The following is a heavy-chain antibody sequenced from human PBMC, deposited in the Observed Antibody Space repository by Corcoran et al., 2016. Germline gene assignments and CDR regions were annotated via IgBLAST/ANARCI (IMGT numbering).Heavy chain of an antibody. Sequence: QVQLVQSGAEVKKPGASVKVSCKASGYTFTSYYMHWVRQAPGQGLEWMGIINPSGGSTSYAQKFQGRVTMTRDTSTSTVYMELSSLRTEDTAVYYCARDLGRGYSRAPHDDAFDIWGQGTMVTVSS. D-gene: IGHD5-18*01. CDR1: GYTFTSYY. CDR2: INPSGGST. CDR3: ARDLGRGYSRAPHDDAFDI. V-gene: IGHV1-46*01. J-gene: IGHJ3*02.